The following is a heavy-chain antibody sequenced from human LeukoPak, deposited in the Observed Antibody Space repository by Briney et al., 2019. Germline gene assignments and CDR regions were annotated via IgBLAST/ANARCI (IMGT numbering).Heavy chain of an antibody. V-gene: IGHV3-7*05. D-gene: IGHD3-10*01. CDR3: ARERGNYFDY. CDR1: GFTFGSYW. Sequence: GGSLRLSCAASGFTFGSYWMTWVRQAPGKGLEWVANIKQDGSEKYYVESAKGRSTISRDNAKSSLYLHVDSLRAEDTAVYYCARERGNYFDYWGQGTLVTVSS. J-gene: IGHJ4*02. CDR2: IKQDGSEK.